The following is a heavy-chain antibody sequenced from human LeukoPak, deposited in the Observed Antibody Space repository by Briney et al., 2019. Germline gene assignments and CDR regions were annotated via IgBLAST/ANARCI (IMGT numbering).Heavy chain of an antibody. D-gene: IGHD2-2*01. J-gene: IGHJ4*02. CDR3: LRTTLGPAGAIDY. CDR2: INTDGSSV. V-gene: IGHV3-74*01. Sequence: PGESLRLSCAASGFTFSSYWMHWVRQAPGKGPVWVSRINTDGSSVTYAEFVKGRFTISRDNAKNTLYLQMNSLRAEDTAVYYCLRTTLGPAGAIDYWGQGTLVAVSS. CDR1: GFTFSSYW.